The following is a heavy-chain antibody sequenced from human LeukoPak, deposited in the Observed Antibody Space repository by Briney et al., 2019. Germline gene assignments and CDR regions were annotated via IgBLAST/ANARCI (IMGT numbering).Heavy chain of an antibody. J-gene: IGHJ5*02. D-gene: IGHD6-13*01. V-gene: IGHV1-46*01. Sequence: ASVKVSCKASGDTFTSYYMHWVRQAPGQGLEWMGIINPSGGSTSYAQKFQGRVTMTRDMSTSTVYMELSSLRSEDTAVYYCARGDGEAASLWENWFDPWGQGTLVTVSS. CDR3: ARGDGEAASLWENWFDP. CDR1: GDTFTSYY. CDR2: INPSGGST.